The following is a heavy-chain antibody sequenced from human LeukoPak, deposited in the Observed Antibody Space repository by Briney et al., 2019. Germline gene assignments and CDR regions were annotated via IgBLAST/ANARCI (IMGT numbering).Heavy chain of an antibody. D-gene: IGHD1-26*01. CDR2: IYTSGST. Sequence: PSETLSLTCTVSGGPISSYYWSWIRQPAGKGLEWIGRIYTSGSTNYNPSLKSRVIMSVDTSKNQFSLKLSSVTAADTAVYYCARDPGWEGPSPYYYYMDVWGKGTTVTVSS. CDR1: GGPISSYY. V-gene: IGHV4-4*07. J-gene: IGHJ6*03. CDR3: ARDPGWEGPSPYYYYMDV.